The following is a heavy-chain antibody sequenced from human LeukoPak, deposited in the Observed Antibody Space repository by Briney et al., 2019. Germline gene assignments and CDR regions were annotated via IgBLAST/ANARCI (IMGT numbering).Heavy chain of an antibody. CDR1: GFTFSSYG. D-gene: IGHD3-22*01. J-gene: IGHJ4*02. V-gene: IGHV3-30*18. CDR2: ISYDGSNK. Sequence: SLGSLRLSCAASGFTFSSYGMHWVRQAPGKGLEWVAVISYDGSNKYYADSVKGRFTISRDNSKNTLYLQMNSLRAEDTAVYYCAKGYDSSGYYPWYFDYWGQGTLVTVSS. CDR3: AKGYDSSGYYPWYFDY.